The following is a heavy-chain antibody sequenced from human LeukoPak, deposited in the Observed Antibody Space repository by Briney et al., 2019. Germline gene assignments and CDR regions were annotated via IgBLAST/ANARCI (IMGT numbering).Heavy chain of an antibody. CDR2: YDYSGRT. CDR1: GGSIASADDY. CDR3: VRQTVYCGSTSCHVALRVL. V-gene: IGHV4-39*01. J-gene: IGHJ2*01. Sequence: SETLSLTCIVSGGSIASADDYWGWIRQTPGKGLEWIGSYDYSGRTYYNPSLRSRVTISGDSSKNQFSLRLNSVTAADTAVYYCVRQTVYCGSTSCHVALRVLWGRGSPVTVSS. D-gene: IGHD2-2*01.